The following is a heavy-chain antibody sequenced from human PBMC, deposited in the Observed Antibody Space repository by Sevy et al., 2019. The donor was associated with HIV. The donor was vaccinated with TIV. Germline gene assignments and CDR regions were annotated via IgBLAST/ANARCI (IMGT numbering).Heavy chain of an antibody. V-gene: IGHV1-18*01. Sequence: ASMKVSCKTSGYTFTTYGLSWVRQAPGQGLDWMGWISVYNGNTHYAQEYQGRVTMTTDTSTSTAYVELRSLRSDDTAVYYCARGPTAIVRGHFVYYCLDVWGQGTTVTVSS. CDR1: GYTFTTYG. D-gene: IGHD1-26*01. J-gene: IGHJ6*02. CDR2: ISVYNGNT. CDR3: ARGPTAIVRGHFVYYCLDV.